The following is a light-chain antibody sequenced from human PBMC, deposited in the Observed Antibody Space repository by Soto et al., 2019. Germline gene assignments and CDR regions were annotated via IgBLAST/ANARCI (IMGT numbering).Light chain of an antibody. CDR1: STDVGGYNY. J-gene: IGLJ1*01. CDR3: CSYAGTSTFYV. V-gene: IGLV2-11*01. Sequence: QSVLTQPRSVSGSPGHSVTISCSGTSTDVGGYNYVSWYQQHPGRAPKPMIYAVSKRPSGVPDRFSGSKSRNTASLTSSGLQADDEADYYCCSYAGTSTFYVFGTGTKVTVL. CDR2: AVS.